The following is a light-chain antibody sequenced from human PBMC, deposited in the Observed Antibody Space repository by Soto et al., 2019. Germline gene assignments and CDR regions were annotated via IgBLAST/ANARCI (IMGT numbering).Light chain of an antibody. CDR3: QQYNNWPPLT. J-gene: IGKJ4*01. Sequence: EIVLTQSPDTLSLSPGERATLSCRASQSVSTYLAWYQQKPGQAPRLLIYDASNRATGIPARFSGSGSGTDFTLTISSLEPEDFAVYYCQQYNNWPPLTFGGGTKVEIK. CDR2: DAS. CDR1: QSVSTY. V-gene: IGKV3-11*01.